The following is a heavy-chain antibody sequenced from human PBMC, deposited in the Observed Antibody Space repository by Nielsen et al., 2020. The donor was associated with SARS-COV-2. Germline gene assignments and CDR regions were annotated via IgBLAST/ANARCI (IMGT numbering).Heavy chain of an antibody. CDR3: AKAKFATYYYGPGSYGSYEGGGVWFDA. V-gene: IGHV4-59*07. D-gene: IGHD3-10*01. CDR2: ILYHPKT. CDR1: VSSFITFY. Sequence: SYTLSLTFTVSVSSFITFYWILLLQSPFKSLYFLGYILYHPKTSFNPSLGLRVTLSLDSSKKQFSLNLSSVTADDTAVYYCAKAKFATYYYGPGSYGSYEGGGVWFDAWGQGRLVSVSS. J-gene: IGHJ5*02.